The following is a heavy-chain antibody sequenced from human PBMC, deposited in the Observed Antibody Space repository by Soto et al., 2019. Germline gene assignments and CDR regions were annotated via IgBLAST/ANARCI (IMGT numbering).Heavy chain of an antibody. CDR2: ISYDGSYQ. J-gene: IGHJ5*02. CDR1: GFTFRSHA. V-gene: IGHV3-30*03. Sequence: QVQVEESGGGVVQPGRSLRLSCAASGFTFRSHAMHWVRQAPGKGLEWVAMISYDGSYQNSVDSVKGRFTISRDNSHSTVFLQMSSLRLEATAFYFCVEEVGPRNFAHWGQGTLVTVSS. CDR3: VEEVGPRNFAH. D-gene: IGHD1-26*01.